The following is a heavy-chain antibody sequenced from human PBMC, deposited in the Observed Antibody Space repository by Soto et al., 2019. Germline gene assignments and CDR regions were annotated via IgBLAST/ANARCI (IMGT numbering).Heavy chain of an antibody. D-gene: IGHD2-8*01. V-gene: IGHV4-31*03. J-gene: IGHJ5*02. CDR3: ARGSIVRRSNWFDP. CDR1: GGSISSGGYY. CDR2: IYDSGST. Sequence: SETLSLTCTVSGGSISSGGYYWSWIRQHPGKGLEWIGYIYDSGSTYYNPSLKRRVTISVDTSKNQFSLKLSSVTAADTAVYYCARGSIVRRSNWFDPWGQGTLVTVSS.